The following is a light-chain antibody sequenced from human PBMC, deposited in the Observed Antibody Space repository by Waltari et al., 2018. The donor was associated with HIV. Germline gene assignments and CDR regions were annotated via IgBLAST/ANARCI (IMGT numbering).Light chain of an antibody. V-gene: IGLV2-14*03. J-gene: IGLJ1*01. Sequence: QSALTQPAAVSGPPGQSIIISCSGSTSVMGGSNSVSWYQQHPGKAPQLIIFDVINRPSGVSNRFSGSKSGNTASLTISGLQSDDEAEYYCSSYTTSGLYVFGTGTKVTVL. CDR3: SSYTTSGLYV. CDR1: TSVMGGSNS. CDR2: DVI.